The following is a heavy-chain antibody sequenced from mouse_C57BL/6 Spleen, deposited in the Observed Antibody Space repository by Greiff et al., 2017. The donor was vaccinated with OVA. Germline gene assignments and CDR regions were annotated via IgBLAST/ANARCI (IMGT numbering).Heavy chain of an antibody. CDR2: INPSTGGT. J-gene: IGHJ2*01. V-gene: IGHV1-42*01. CDR1: GYSFTGYY. CDR3: ARRITTVYFDY. D-gene: IGHD1-1*01. Sequence: VQLQQSGPELVKPGASVKISCKASGYSFTGYYMNWVKQSPEKSLEWIGEINPSTGGTTYNQKFKAKATLTVDKSSSTAYMQLKSLTSEDAAVYYCARRITTVYFDYWGQGTTLTVSS.